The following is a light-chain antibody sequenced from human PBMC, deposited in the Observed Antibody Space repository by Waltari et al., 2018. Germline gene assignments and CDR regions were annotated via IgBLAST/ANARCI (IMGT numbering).Light chain of an antibody. CDR2: DAS. V-gene: IGKV3-11*01. Sequence: EIVLTQSPATLSLSPADRATLSCRASESIGRYLAWYQQKPGQAPRLLIYDASNRATGIPVRFTGSGSGTDFTLAISSLETDDFALYYCQHRSNWPAFGQGTRLEIK. CDR3: QHRSNWPA. J-gene: IGKJ5*01. CDR1: ESIGRY.